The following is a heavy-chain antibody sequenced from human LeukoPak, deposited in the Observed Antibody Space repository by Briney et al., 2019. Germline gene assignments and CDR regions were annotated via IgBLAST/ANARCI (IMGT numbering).Heavy chain of an antibody. V-gene: IGHV5-51*01. J-gene: IGHJ4*02. Sequence: RGESLQISCKGSGYSFTSYWIGWVRQLPGKGLEWMGIIYPGDSDTRYSPSFQGQVTISADKSISTAYLQWSSLKASDTAMYYCARQGDYDILTGYYVDYWGQGTLVTVSS. CDR3: ARQGDYDILTGYYVDY. CDR1: GYSFTSYW. D-gene: IGHD3-9*01. CDR2: IYPGDSDT.